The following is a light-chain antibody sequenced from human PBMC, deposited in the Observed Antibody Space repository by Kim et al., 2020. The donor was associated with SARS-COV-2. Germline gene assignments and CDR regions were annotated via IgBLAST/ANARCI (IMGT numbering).Light chain of an antibody. CDR2: EVT. J-gene: IGLJ1*01. CDR3: KSYTTAYTYV. CDR1: GRGVEPSSL. Sequence: GHPVPLSCAGTGRGVEPSSLVAWYEQSPGTAPKLIIYEVTLRPPGVPDRFSASRSDNAASLTISGLQPEDEGDYYCKSYTTAYTYVFGTGTKVTVL. V-gene: IGLV2-18*02.